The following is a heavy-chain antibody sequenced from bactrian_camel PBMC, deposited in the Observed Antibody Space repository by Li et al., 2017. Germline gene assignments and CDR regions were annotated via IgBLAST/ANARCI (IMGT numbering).Heavy chain of an antibody. D-gene: IGHD5*01. CDR1: GVTYC. V-gene: IGHV3S55*01. J-gene: IGHJ4*01. Sequence: HVQLVESGGGSVQAGGSLRLSRAASGVTYCMGWFRQAPGEESEGVAGFERDGLTQYADSVKGRFTISKDNIKNTLYLQMDSLEPEDTGLYYCAARLCGALGSLAAHLYTNWGQGTQVTVS. CDR2: FERDGLT. CDR3: AARLCGALGSLAAHLYTN.